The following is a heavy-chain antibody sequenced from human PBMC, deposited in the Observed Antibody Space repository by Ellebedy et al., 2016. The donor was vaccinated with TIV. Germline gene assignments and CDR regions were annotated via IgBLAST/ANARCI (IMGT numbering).Heavy chain of an antibody. CDR2: IRQEGDEI. Sequence: GESLKISCAASGFNFRSYWMTWVRQAPEKGLEWVAKIRQEGDEIYYVESVKGRFTISRDNAKNSLLLQMNSLRVEDTAVYYCARRASYGDYAVQVNPWFDPWGQGTLVTVSS. V-gene: IGHV3-7*01. CDR3: ARRASYGDYAVQVNPWFDP. J-gene: IGHJ5*02. D-gene: IGHD4-17*01. CDR1: GFNFRSYW.